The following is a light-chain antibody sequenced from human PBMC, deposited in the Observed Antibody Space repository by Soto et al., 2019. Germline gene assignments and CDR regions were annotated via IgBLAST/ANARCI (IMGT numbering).Light chain of an antibody. V-gene: IGKV1-39*01. CDR1: QSISSY. CDR2: AAS. Sequence: DIQMTQSPSSLSASVGDGVTITCRASQSISSYLNWYQQKPGKAPNLLIYAASTLQSGVPSRFSGSGSGTDFTLTISSLQPEDFASYYCQQTYSTPLFTFGPGTKVDIK. CDR3: QQTYSTPLFT. J-gene: IGKJ3*01.